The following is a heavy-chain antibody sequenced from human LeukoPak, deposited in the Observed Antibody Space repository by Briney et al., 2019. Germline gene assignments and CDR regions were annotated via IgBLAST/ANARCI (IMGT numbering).Heavy chain of an antibody. Sequence: PGGSLRLSCEASGFTFSTFAMNWVRQAPGTGLQWVAVILASGVKTAYADSVRGRFTISRDNSKNTLYLQMNSLRAEDTAVYYCARGSYGDYVGYYGMDVWGQGTTVTVSS. CDR1: GFTFSTFA. CDR3: ARGSYGDYVGYYGMDV. V-gene: IGHV3-23*01. CDR2: ILASGVKT. J-gene: IGHJ6*02. D-gene: IGHD4-17*01.